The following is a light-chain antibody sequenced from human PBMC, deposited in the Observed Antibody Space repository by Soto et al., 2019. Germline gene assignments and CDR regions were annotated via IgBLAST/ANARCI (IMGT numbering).Light chain of an antibody. CDR2: SNN. CDR3: AAWDDILNALYV. J-gene: IGLJ1*01. CDR1: SSNIGSNT. V-gene: IGLV1-44*01. Sequence: QSVLTQPPSASGTPGQRVTISCSGSSSNIGSNTVNWYQQLPGTAPKLLIYSNNQRPSGVPDRFSGSKSGTSASLAISGLQSEDEADYYCAAWDDILNALYVFGTGTKVTVL.